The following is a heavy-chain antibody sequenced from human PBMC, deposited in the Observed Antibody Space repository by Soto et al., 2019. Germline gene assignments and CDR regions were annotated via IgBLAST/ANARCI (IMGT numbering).Heavy chain of an antibody. CDR3: ASGGSFTWFDP. CDR1: GGSISSGGYS. D-gene: IGHD3-16*01. V-gene: IGHV4-30-2*01. J-gene: IGHJ5*02. CDR2: IYHDGRT. Sequence: SETLSLTCTVSGGSISSGGYSWSWIRQPPGKGLEWIGYIYHDGRTSYNPSLEGRVTISLDRSKDQLSLKLTSVTAADTAVYHCASGGSFTWFDPWGQGHLVTVSS.